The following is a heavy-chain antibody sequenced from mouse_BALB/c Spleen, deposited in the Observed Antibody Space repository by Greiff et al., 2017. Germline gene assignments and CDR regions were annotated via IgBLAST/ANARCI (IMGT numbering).Heavy chain of an antibody. V-gene: IGHV5-6-5*01. D-gene: IGHD2-3*01. Sequence: EVQVVESGGGLVKPGGSLKLSCAASGFTFSSYAMSWVRQTPEKRLEWVASISSGGSTYYPDSVKGRFTISRDNARNILYLQMSSLRSEDTAMYYCARVDGYFDYWGQGTTLTVSS. CDR3: ARVDGYFDY. CDR2: ISSGGST. J-gene: IGHJ2*01. CDR1: GFTFSSYA.